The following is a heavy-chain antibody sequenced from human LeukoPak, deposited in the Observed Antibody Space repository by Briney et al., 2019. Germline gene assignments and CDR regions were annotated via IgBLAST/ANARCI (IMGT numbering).Heavy chain of an antibody. CDR2: ISYDGSNK. CDR1: GFTFSSYG. Sequence: GGSLRLFCAASGFTFSSYGMHWVRQAPGKGLEWVAVISYDGSNKYYADSVKGRFTISRDNSKNTLYLQMNSLRAEDTAVYHCAKKWLRRVTTSLTDYWGQGTLVTVSS. D-gene: IGHD4-17*01. CDR3: AKKWLRRVTTSLTDY. J-gene: IGHJ4*02. V-gene: IGHV3-30*18.